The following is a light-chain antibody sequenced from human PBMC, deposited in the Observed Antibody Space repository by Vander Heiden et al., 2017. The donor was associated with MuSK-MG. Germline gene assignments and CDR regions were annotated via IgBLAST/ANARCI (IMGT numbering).Light chain of an antibody. Sequence: NFMPTKHNPVSESPGKTVTISCTRSSGSIASNYVQWYQQRPGRSPTTVIYDDNQRPSGVPDRFSGSIDSSSTSVSLTISGLKTEDEAYYYCQYYDSSNRGVFGGGTKLTVL. V-gene: IGLV6-57*01. CDR3: QYYDSSNRGV. CDR2: DDN. J-gene: IGLJ2*01. CDR1: SGSIASNY.